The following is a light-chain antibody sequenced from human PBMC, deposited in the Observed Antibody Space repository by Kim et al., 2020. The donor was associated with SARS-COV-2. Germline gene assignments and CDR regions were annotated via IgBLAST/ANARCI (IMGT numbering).Light chain of an antibody. Sequence: AIRMTQSPSSLSASIGDTVTITCRASREITSNLAWYQEKPGKAPKLLIYGASSLQSGVPSRFSGSGSGTDFTLTISHLESEDFATYFCQHYYSYPLTFGGGTKVDIK. CDR2: GAS. V-gene: IGKV1-8*01. CDR3: QHYYSYPLT. J-gene: IGKJ4*01. CDR1: REITSN.